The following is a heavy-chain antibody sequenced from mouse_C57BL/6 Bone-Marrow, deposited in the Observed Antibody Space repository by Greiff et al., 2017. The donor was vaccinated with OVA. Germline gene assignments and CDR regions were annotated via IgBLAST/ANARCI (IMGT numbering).Heavy chain of an antibody. V-gene: IGHV5-6*01. CDR1: GFTFSSYG. Sequence: EVQLVESGGDLVKPGGSLKLSCAASGFTFSSYGMSWVRQTPDKRLEWVATISSGGSYTYYPDSVKGRSTMSRDNAKNTPYLQMSSLKSEHTAMYYFAIHPHYYGSRYFDYWGQGTTLTVSS. CDR3: AIHPHYYGSRYFDY. D-gene: IGHD1-1*01. CDR2: ISSGGSYT. J-gene: IGHJ2*01.